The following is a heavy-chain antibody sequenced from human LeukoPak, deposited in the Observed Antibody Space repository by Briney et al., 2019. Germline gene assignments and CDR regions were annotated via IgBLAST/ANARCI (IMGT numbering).Heavy chain of an antibody. Sequence: SQTLSLTCIVSGGSISSGSHYWSWIRQPAGKGLEWIGRIYASGSTNYNPSLKSRVTISVDTSKNHFSLKLSSVTAADTAVYYCARDRIAPGAIAGWLDPWGQGALVTVSS. CDR2: IYASGST. D-gene: IGHD2-2*01. J-gene: IGHJ5*02. CDR3: ARDRIAPGAIAGWLDP. CDR1: GGSISSGSHY. V-gene: IGHV4-61*02.